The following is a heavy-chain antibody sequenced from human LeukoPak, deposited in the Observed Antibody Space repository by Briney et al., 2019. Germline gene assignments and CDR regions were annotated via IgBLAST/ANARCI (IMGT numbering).Heavy chain of an antibody. CDR2: ISYDGSNK. CDR3: ARDPDYGDYALDY. D-gene: IGHD4-17*01. CDR1: GFTFSSYA. J-gene: IGHJ4*02. V-gene: IGHV3-30-3*01. Sequence: GGSLRLSCAASGFTFSSYAMHWVRQAPGKGLEWVAVISYDGSNKYYADSVKGRFTISRDNSKNTLYLQMNSLRAEDTAVYYCARDPDYGDYALDYWGQGTLVTVSS.